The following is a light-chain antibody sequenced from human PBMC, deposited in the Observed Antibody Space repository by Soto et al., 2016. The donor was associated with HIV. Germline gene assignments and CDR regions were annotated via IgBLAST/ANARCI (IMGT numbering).Light chain of an antibody. V-gene: IGLV3-21*02. CDR2: DDH. J-gene: IGLJ1*01. CDR1: NIGSKS. Sequence: SSILTQPPSLSVAPGQTARITCGGRNIGSKSVHWYRQKPGQSPLLVLSDDHDRPSGISDRFSASISGNTATLIISRVDAGDEADYYCQVWDSTGDYVFGRGTKVTVL. CDR3: QVWDSTGDYV.